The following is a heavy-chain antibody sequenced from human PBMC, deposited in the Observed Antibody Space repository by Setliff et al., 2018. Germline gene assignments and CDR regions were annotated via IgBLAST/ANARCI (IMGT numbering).Heavy chain of an antibody. CDR2: IYYTGST. CDR1: GGSISSSSHY. CDR3: ARDNTMVGATDY. V-gene: IGHV4-39*07. J-gene: IGHJ4*02. D-gene: IGHD1-26*01. Sequence: SETLSLTCTASGGSISSSSHYWGWIRQPPGKGLEWIGSIYYTGSTYYNPSLKSRVTMSVDTSKRQFSLKLGSATAADTAVYYCARDNTMVGATDYWGLGTLVTAPQ.